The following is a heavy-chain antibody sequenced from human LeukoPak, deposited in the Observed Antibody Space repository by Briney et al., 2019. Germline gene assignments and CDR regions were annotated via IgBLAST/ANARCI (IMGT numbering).Heavy chain of an antibody. V-gene: IGHV3-23*01. Sequence: PGGSLRLSCAASGFTFSSYAMSWVRQAPGKGLEWVSAISGSGGSTYYADSVKGRFTISRDNSKNTLYLQMNSLRAEDTAVYYCAKGSPLITMIVVGVFDYWGQGTLVTVSS. J-gene: IGHJ4*02. CDR1: GFTFSSYA. D-gene: IGHD3-22*01. CDR3: AKGSPLITMIVVGVFDY. CDR2: ISGSGGST.